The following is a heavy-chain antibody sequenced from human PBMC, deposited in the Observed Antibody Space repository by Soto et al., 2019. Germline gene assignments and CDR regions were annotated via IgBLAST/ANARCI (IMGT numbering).Heavy chain of an antibody. V-gene: IGHV4-59*08. Sequence: QVQLQESGPGLVKPSETLSLTCTVSGGSISSYYWSWIRQPPGKGLEWIAYVHYSGSTNYNPSLRSRVTTSVDTSKNQFSLKLSSVTAADTAVYYCARHAVEGLTTLNHNWLDPWGQGTLVTVSS. CDR2: VHYSGST. J-gene: IGHJ5*02. CDR3: ARHAVEGLTTLNHNWLDP. CDR1: GGSISSYY. D-gene: IGHD4-17*01.